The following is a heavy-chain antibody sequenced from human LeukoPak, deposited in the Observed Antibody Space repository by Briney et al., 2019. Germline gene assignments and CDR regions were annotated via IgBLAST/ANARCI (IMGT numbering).Heavy chain of an antibody. CDR1: GFTFSSYS. D-gene: IGHD3-3*01. CDR2: ISSSSSYI. Sequence: PGGSLRLSCAASGFTFSSYSMNWVRQAPGKGLEWVSSISSSSSYIYYADSVKGRFTISRDNSKNTLYLQMNSLRAEDTAVYYCAKDNVLRFLEWSLTPSYFDYWGQGTLVTVSS. CDR3: AKDNVLRFLEWSLTPSYFDY. J-gene: IGHJ4*02. V-gene: IGHV3-21*04.